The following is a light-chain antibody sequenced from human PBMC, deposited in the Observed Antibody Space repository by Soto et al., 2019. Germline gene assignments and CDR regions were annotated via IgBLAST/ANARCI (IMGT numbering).Light chain of an antibody. J-gene: IGLJ7*01. CDR2: RNN. CDR3: AAWDDSLSAPV. CDR1: SSNIGSNY. Sequence: QSVLTQPPSASGTPGQRVTISCCGSSSNIGSNYVYWYQQLPGTAPKLLIYRNNQRPSGVPDRFSGSKSGTSASLAISGLRSEDEADYYCAAWDDSLSAPVFGGGTQLTVL. V-gene: IGLV1-47*01.